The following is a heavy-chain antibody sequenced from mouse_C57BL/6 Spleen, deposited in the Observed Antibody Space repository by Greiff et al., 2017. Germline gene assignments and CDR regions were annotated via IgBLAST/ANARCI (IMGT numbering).Heavy chain of an antibody. V-gene: IGHV5-17*01. CDR2: ISSGSSTI. CDR1: GFTFSDYG. J-gene: IGHJ4*01. D-gene: IGHD2-3*01. Sequence: DVKLVESGGGLVKPGGSLKLSCAASGFTFSDYGMHWVRQAPEKGLEWVAYISSGSSTIYYADTVKGRFTISRDNAKNTLFLQMTSLRSEDTAMYYCARDGYYLYAMDYWGQGTSVTVSS. CDR3: ARDGYYLYAMDY.